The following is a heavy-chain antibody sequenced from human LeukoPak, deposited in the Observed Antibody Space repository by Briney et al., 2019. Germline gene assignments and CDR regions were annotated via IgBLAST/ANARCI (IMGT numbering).Heavy chain of an antibody. CDR3: ARAQGYSSGWSWIDY. Sequence: GGSLRLSCAASGFTFSSYSMNWVRQAPGKGLEWVSSISSSSSYIYYADSVKGRFTISRDNAKNSLYLQMNSVRAEDTAVYYCARAQGYSSGWSWIDYWGQGTLVTVSS. CDR2: ISSSSSYI. V-gene: IGHV3-21*01. J-gene: IGHJ4*02. D-gene: IGHD6-19*01. CDR1: GFTFSSYS.